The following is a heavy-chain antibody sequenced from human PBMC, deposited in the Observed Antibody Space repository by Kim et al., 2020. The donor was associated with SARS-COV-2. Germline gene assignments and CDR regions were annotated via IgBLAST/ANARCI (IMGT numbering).Heavy chain of an antibody. J-gene: IGHJ4*02. CDR3: GRHNGAYNHAIDD. V-gene: IGHV3-7*01. D-gene: IGHD1-1*01. CDR2: IRPDGSQK. CDR1: GFTFSRDW. Sequence: GGSLRLSCAASGFTFSRDWMTWVRQAPGKGLEWVANIRPDGSQKYYVDSVKGRFIISRDNAKNSLYLQMNSLRVEDTALYYCGRHNGAYNHAIDDWSQG.